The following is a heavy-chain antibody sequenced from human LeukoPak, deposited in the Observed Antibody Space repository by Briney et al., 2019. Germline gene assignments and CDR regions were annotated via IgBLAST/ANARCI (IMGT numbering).Heavy chain of an antibody. CDR2: IKQDGSEK. J-gene: IGHJ4*02. D-gene: IGHD3-10*01. V-gene: IGHV3-7*01. Sequence: GGSLRLSCAASGFTFSSYWMSWVRQAPGKGLEWVANIKQDGSEKYYVDSVKGRFTISRDNAKNSLYLQMNSLRAEDTAVYYCGSLAGSYYFDYWGQGTLVTVSS. CDR3: GSLAGSYYFDY. CDR1: GFTFSSYW.